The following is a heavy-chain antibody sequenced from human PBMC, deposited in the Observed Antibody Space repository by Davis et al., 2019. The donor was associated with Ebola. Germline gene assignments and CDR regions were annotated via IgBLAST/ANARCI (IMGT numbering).Heavy chain of an antibody. V-gene: IGHV4-31*03. Sequence: MPSETLSLTCTVSGGSISSGGYYWSWIRQHPGKGLEWIGYIYYSGSTYYNPSLKSRVTISVDTSKNQFSLKLSSVTAADTAVYYCARDKSSDRGRFMFDYWGQGTLVTVSS. J-gene: IGHJ4*02. CDR3: ARDKSSDRGRFMFDY. CDR2: IYYSGST. CDR1: GGSISSGGYY. D-gene: IGHD3-22*01.